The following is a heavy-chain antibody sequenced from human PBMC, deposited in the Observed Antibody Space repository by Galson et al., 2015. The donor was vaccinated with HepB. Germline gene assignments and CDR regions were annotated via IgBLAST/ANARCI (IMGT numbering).Heavy chain of an antibody. D-gene: IGHD3-10*01. J-gene: IGHJ5*02. V-gene: IGHV6-1*01. Sequence: CAISGDSVSSNSATWNWIRQSPSRGLEWLGRTYYRSKWYNDYAVSVKSRITINPDTSKNQFSLQLNSVTPEDTAVYYCARDRPYGSGRGFDPWGQGTLVTVSS. CDR3: ARDRPYGSGRGFDP. CDR1: GDSVSSNSAT. CDR2: TYYRSKWYN.